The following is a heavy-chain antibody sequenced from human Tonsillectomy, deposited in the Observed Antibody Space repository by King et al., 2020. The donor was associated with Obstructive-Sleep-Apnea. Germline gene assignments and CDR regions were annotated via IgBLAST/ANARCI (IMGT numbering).Heavy chain of an antibody. CDR2: VRYDGRNK. CDR1: GFTFSTYG. J-gene: IGHJ4*02. V-gene: IGHV3-30*02. D-gene: IGHD2-15*01. Sequence: VQLVESGGGVVQAGGSLRLSCAASGFTFSTYGMHWVRQAPGKGLEGVAFVRYDGRNKYYADSVKGRFTISRDNSNNTLYLQMNSLRAEDTAVYYCAKGGTNGGTGYWGQGTLVTVSS. CDR3: AKGGTNGGTGY.